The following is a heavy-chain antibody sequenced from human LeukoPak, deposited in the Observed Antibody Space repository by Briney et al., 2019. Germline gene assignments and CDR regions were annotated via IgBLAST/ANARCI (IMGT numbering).Heavy chain of an antibody. CDR2: ISYDGSNK. CDR3: ARGSRIQLNWFDP. CDR1: GFTFSSYA. V-gene: IGHV3-30-3*01. Sequence: GRSLRLSCAASGFTFSSYAMHWVRQAPGKGLEWVAVISYDGSNKYYADSVKGRFTISRDNSKNTLYLQVNSLRAEDTAVYYCARGSRIQLNWFDPWGQGTLVTVSS. D-gene: IGHD5-18*01. J-gene: IGHJ5*02.